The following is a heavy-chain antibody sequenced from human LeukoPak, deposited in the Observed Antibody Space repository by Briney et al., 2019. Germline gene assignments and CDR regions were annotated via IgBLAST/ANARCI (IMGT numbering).Heavy chain of an antibody. CDR3: ARDLRRGSSSWYVSGGDY. D-gene: IGHD6-13*01. J-gene: IGHJ4*02. Sequence: GASVKVSCKASGYTFTSYGISWVRQAPGQGLEWMGWITAYNDNTYYAQKLQGRVTMTTDTCTSTAYMELRSLRSDDTAVYYCARDLRRGSSSWYVSGGDYWGQGTLVTVSS. CDR1: GYTFTSYG. CDR2: ITAYNDNT. V-gene: IGHV1-18*01.